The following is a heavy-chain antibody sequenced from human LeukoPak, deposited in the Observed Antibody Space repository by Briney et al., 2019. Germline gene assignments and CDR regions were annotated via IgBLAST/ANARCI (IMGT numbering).Heavy chain of an antibody. CDR3: ARDRYDYVWGSYRIFHH. Sequence: LRASVKVSCRASGYTFTSYGISWVRQAPGQGLEWMGWISAYNGRTRYAQKFQGRVTMTTDTSTSTASMELRSLRSDDTAVYYCARDRYDYVWGSYRIFHHWGQGTLVTVSS. V-gene: IGHV1-18*01. J-gene: IGHJ4*02. CDR2: ISAYNGRT. D-gene: IGHD3-16*02. CDR1: GYTFTSYG.